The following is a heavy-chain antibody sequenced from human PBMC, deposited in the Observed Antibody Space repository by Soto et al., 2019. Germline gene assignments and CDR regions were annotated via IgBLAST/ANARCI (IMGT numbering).Heavy chain of an antibody. J-gene: IGHJ5*02. V-gene: IGHV4-34*01. CDR2: INHSGST. CDR1: GGSFSGYY. D-gene: IGHD3-9*01. Sequence: SETLSLTCAVYGGSFSGYYWNWIRQPPGKGLEWIGEINHSGSTNYNPSLKSRVTISVDTSKNQFSLKLSSVTAADTAVYYCARGALRYFDWLKDNNWFDPWGQGTLVT. CDR3: ARGALRYFDWLKDNNWFDP.